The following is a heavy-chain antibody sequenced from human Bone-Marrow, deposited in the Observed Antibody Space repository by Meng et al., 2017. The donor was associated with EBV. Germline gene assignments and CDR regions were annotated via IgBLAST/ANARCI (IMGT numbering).Heavy chain of an antibody. CDR3: ARRQYYDILTGYYH. CDR1: GGTFSSYA. J-gene: IGHJ5*02. D-gene: IGHD3-9*01. V-gene: IGHV1-69*01. Sequence: QVQRGKSGAEVKKPGSSVKVSCKASGGTFSSYAISWVRQAPGQGLEWMGGIIPIFGTANYAQKFQDRVTITADESTSTAYMELSSLRSEDTAVYYCARRQYYDILTGYYHWGQGTLVTVSS. CDR2: IIPIFGTA.